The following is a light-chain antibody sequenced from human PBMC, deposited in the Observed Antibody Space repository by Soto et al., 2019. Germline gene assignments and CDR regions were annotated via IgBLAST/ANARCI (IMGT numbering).Light chain of an antibody. Sequence: IVLTQSPGTLSLSPGERATLSCRASQSVSSDYLAWYQQKPGQAPRLLMYGASNRFTGIPDRFSGSGSGTDFTLTISRLEPEDSAVYYCQKYGSSPRFGQGTKVDIK. CDR3: QKYGSSPR. J-gene: IGKJ1*01. CDR2: GAS. CDR1: QSVSSDY. V-gene: IGKV3-20*01.